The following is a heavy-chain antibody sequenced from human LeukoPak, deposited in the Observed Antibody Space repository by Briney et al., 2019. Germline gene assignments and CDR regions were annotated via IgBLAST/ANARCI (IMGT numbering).Heavy chain of an antibody. CDR2: ISSSGSTT. Sequence: GGSLRLSCAASGFTFSSYEMNWVRQAPGKGLEWVSYISSSGSTTHYADSVKGRFTISRDNAKKSLYLQMNSLRAEDTAVYYCARDNYDSSGYYFDWGQGTLVTASS. D-gene: IGHD3-22*01. J-gene: IGHJ4*02. V-gene: IGHV3-48*03. CDR1: GFTFSSYE. CDR3: ARDNYDSSGYYFD.